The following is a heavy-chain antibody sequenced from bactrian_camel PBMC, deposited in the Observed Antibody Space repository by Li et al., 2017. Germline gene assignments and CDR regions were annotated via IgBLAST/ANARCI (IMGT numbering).Heavy chain of an antibody. J-gene: IGHJ7*01. D-gene: IGHD7*01. CDR1: GYSYKRFS. CDR2: LDTEGRK. V-gene: IGHV3S26*01. Sequence: QVQLVESGGGSVQAGGSLRLSCVFSGYSYKRFSMGWFRERSEGVAALDTEGRKMYADSVKGRFTISKDDAKRTLYLQMNNLKPEDTGTYYCGARGSNVVGVTVTFVGMDTWGKGTQVTVS.